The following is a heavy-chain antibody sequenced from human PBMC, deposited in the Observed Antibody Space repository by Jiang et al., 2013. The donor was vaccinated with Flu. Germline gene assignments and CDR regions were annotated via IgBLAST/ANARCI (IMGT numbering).Heavy chain of an antibody. CDR3: ARAGGSFAGRMVPLFDY. Sequence: SQTLSLTCAISGDSVSSNSAAWNWIRQSPSRGLEWLGRTYYRSKWYNDYAVSVKSRITINPDTSKNQFSLQLNSVTPEDTAVYYCARAGGSFAGRMVPLFDYWGQGTLVTVSS. J-gene: IGHJ4*02. CDR1: GDSVSSNSAA. D-gene: IGHD1-26*01. CDR2: TYYRSKWYN. V-gene: IGHV6-1*01.